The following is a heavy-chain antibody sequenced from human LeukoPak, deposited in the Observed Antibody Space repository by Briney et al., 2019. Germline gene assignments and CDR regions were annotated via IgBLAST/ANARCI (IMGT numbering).Heavy chain of an antibody. CDR2: IDHSGST. J-gene: IGHJ5*02. CDR1: GGSLSGYS. CDR3: ARVYVTVVRGRWFDP. Sequence: EASETLSLTCAVYGGSLSGYSWTWIRQPPGKGLEWIGEIDHSGSTNYNASLTSRVIISADTSQNRFSLKLTSVTVADTAVYYCARVYVTVVRGRWFDPWGQGTLVTVSS. D-gene: IGHD3-10*01. V-gene: IGHV4-34*01.